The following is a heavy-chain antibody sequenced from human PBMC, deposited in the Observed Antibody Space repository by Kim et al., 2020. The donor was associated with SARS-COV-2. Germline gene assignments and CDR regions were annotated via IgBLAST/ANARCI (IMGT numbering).Heavy chain of an antibody. CDR2: ISSDGSNQ. V-gene: IGHV3-30*18. D-gene: IGHD3-22*01. Sequence: GVSLRLSCAASGFTFSSYGMHWVRQAPGKGLEWVAVISSDGSNQYYADSVKGRFTISRDNSQDTLYLQMNSLRAEDTAVYYCAKDSWHYYDSSGYYLDYWGQGTLVTVSA. J-gene: IGHJ4*02. CDR1: GFTFSSYG. CDR3: AKDSWHYYDSSGYYLDY.